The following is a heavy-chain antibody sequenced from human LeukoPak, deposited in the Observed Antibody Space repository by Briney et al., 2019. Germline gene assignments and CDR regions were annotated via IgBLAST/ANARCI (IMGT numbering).Heavy chain of an antibody. CDR1: GYTLTELS. CDR3: ARDLEFRGPAPAAI. J-gene: IGHJ4*02. D-gene: IGHD2-2*01. Sequence: ASVKVSCKVSGYTLTELSMHWVRQAPGKGLEWMGGFDPEDSETIYAKKFQGRVTMTEDTSTSTAYMELRSLRSDDTAVYYCARDLEFRGPAPAAIWGQGTLVTVSS. V-gene: IGHV1-24*01. CDR2: FDPEDSET.